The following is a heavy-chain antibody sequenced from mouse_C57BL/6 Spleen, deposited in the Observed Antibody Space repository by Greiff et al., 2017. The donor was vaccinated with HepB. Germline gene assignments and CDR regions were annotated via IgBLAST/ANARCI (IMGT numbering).Heavy chain of an antibody. V-gene: IGHV1-61*01. CDR1: GYTFTSYW. Sequence: QVQLKQPGAELVRPGSSVKLSCKASGYTFTSYWMDWVKQRPGQGLEWIGNIYPSDSETHYNQKFKDKATLTVDKSSSTAYMQLSSLTSEDSAVYYCARLGVITTDYWGQGTTLTVSS. D-gene: IGHD1-1*01. CDR2: IYPSDSET. J-gene: IGHJ2*01. CDR3: ARLGVITTDY.